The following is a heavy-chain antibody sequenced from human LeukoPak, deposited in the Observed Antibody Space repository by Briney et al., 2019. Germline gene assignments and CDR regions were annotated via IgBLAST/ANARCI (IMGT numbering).Heavy chain of an antibody. CDR1: GYTFTSYD. CDR2: MNPNSGNT. D-gene: IGHD2-2*01. CDR3: ARGWYQLLFGNDAFDI. J-gene: IGHJ3*02. Sequence: GASVKVSCKASGYTFTSYDINWMRQATGQGLEWMGWMNPNSGNTGYAQKFQGRVTMTRNTSISTAYMELSSLRSEDTAVYYCARGWYQLLFGNDAFDIWGQGTMVTVSS. V-gene: IGHV1-8*01.